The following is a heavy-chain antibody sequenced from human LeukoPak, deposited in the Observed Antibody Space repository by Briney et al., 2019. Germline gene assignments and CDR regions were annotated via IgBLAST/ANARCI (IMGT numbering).Heavy chain of an antibody. CDR2: INWNGGST. Sequence: PGGSLRLSCAASGLTFDDYGMSWVRQAPGKGLEWVSGINWNGGSTGYADSVKGRFTISRDNAKNSLYLQMSSLRGEDTALYYCARDTRGDYPHWVDYWGQGTLVTVSS. CDR3: ARDTRGDYPHWVDY. D-gene: IGHD4-17*01. V-gene: IGHV3-20*04. CDR1: GLTFDDYG. J-gene: IGHJ4*02.